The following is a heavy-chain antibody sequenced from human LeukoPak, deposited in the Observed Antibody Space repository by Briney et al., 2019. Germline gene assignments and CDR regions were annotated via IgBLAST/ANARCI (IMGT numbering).Heavy chain of an antibody. CDR2: ISGSGGNT. D-gene: IGHD3-22*01. CDR3: ARVPITMIVVVLGYFDY. CDR1: GFTFSSYG. Sequence: GGSLRLSCAASGFTFSSYGMSWVRQAPGKGLEWVSAISGSGGNTYYADSVKGRFTISRDNSKNTLYLQMNSLRAEDTAVYYCARVPITMIVVVLGYFDYWGQGTLVTVSS. V-gene: IGHV3-23*01. J-gene: IGHJ4*02.